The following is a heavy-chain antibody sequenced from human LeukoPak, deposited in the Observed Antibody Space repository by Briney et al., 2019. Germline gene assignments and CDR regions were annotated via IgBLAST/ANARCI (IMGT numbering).Heavy chain of an antibody. Sequence: ASVRLSCKTSGYSFTDYYIHWVRQAPGQGLEWMGWINTKSGRTSSARNFQGRVTMTRDPSITTVYMDMAWLTSDDTAIYFCARADFIDAGPYLIGPWGQGTLVTVSS. CDR1: GYSFTDYY. CDR3: ARADFIDAGPYLIGP. V-gene: IGHV1-2*02. J-gene: IGHJ5*02. D-gene: IGHD3-3*01. CDR2: INTKSGRT.